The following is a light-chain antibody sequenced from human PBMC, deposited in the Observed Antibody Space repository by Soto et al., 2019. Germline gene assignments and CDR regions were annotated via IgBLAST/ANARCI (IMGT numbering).Light chain of an antibody. CDR3: QKYDSAPLT. Sequence: DIQMTQSPSSLSASVGDRVTVTCRASQDINRYLAWYQQRPGQVPDLLIYAASTLHSGVSSRFSGSGSGTHFTLTISSLQPEDVATYYCQKYDSAPLTFGGGTKVDIK. CDR2: AAS. CDR1: QDINRY. J-gene: IGKJ4*01. V-gene: IGKV1-27*01.